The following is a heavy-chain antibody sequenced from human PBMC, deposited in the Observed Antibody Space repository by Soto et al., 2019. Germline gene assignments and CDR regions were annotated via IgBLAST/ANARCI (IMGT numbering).Heavy chain of an antibody. J-gene: IGHJ6*02. CDR3: ARAQEFRSFHSGMDV. CDR1: GGTFSSYA. Sequence: VQLVQSGAEVKKPGSSVKVSCKASGGTFSSYAISWMRQAPGQGLEWMAGIIPLFGAPNYAQKFRGRVTITANDSTSTTYMELSRLTSDDTAVYFCARAQEFRSFHSGMDVWGQGTTVTVSS. D-gene: IGHD3-10*01. V-gene: IGHV1-69*01. CDR2: IIPLFGAP.